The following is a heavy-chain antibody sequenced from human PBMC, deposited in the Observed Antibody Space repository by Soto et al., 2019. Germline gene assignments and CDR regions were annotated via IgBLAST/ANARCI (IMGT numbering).Heavy chain of an antibody. V-gene: IGHV3-11*01. Sequence: QVHVVQSGGGLVKPGGSLRLSCAASGFDFSDFYMSWIRQAPGKGLEWVAYISGSGTIIFYSDSVKGRFSSSRGDPNNSVCLQRDSLRVDDTAVYYCAIESRKSPTHGMDVWGQGSRVTVSS. CDR3: AIESRKSPTHGMDV. CDR1: GFDFSDFY. CDR2: ISGSGTII. J-gene: IGHJ6*02.